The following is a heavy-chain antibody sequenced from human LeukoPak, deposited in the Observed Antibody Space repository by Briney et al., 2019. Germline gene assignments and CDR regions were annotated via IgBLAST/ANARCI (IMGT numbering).Heavy chain of an antibody. CDR3: ARDPEYHTAGGYFDY. J-gene: IGHJ4*02. D-gene: IGHD2/OR15-2a*01. CDR2: IYYSGST. V-gene: IGHV4-61*01. Sequence: PSETLSLTCSVSGGSIRSTIYYWSWIRQPPGKGLEWIGCIYYSGSTNYNPSLKSRVTISVDTSKNQFSLKLSSVTAADTAVYYCARDPEYHTAGGYFDYWGQGTLVTVSS. CDR1: GGSIRSTIYY.